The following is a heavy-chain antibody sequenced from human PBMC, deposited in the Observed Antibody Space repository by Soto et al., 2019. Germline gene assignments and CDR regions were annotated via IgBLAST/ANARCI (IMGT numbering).Heavy chain of an antibody. CDR2: IWYDGSNK. D-gene: IGHD3-22*01. J-gene: IGHJ3*02. CDR3: ARETYYYDSSGYNNAFDI. Sequence: GGSLRLSCAASGFTFSSYGMHWVRQAPGKGLEWVAVIWYDGSNKYYADSVKGRFTISRDNSKNTLYLQMNSLRAEDTAVYYCARETYYYDSSGYNNAFDIWGQGTMVTVSS. V-gene: IGHV3-33*01. CDR1: GFTFSSYG.